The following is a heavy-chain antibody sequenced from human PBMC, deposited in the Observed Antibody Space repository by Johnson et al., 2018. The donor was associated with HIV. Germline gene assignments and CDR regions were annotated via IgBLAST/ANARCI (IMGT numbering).Heavy chain of an antibody. V-gene: IGHV3-74*02. D-gene: IGHD1-14*01. CDR1: GFTVSSNY. CDR2: INSDESST. Sequence: MLLVESGGGLIQPGGSLRLSCAASGFTVSSNYMSWVRQAPGKGLVWVSSINSDESSTNYAESVKGRFTISRDNAKNTLYLQMNSLRAEDTAVYYCARAGKTVTFEIGGQGTMVTVS. J-gene: IGHJ3*02. CDR3: ARAGKTVTFEI.